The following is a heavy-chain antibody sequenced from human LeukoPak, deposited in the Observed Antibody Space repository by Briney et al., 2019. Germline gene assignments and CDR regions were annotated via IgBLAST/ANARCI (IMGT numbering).Heavy chain of an antibody. CDR1: GFTFSIYD. J-gene: IGHJ3*02. Sequence: GGSLRLSCAASGFTFSIYDFHWVRQVTGKGLEWVPGIGKGGDTYYAGSVKGRFTISRENARSSLYLQMDDLRVGDTAVYFCTRGAAGFDIWGQGTMV. CDR3: TRGAAGFDI. V-gene: IGHV3-13*01. CDR2: IGKGGDT.